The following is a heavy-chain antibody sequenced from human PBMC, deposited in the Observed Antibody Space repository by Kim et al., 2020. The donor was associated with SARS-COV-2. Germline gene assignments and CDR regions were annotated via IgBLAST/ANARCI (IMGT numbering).Heavy chain of an antibody. CDR1: GYTFTSYG. V-gene: IGHV1-18*01. CDR2: ISPYNGNT. D-gene: IGHD3-10*01. J-gene: IGHJ3*02. CDR3: ARDTHYFGSGREDDTFDI. Sequence: ASVKVSCKASGYTFTSYGISWMRQAPGQGLEWMGWISPYNGNTNYAQNLQGRVTMTTDTSTTTAYVELGSLRSDDTALYYCARDTHYFGSGREDDTFDIWGQGTMVTVSS.